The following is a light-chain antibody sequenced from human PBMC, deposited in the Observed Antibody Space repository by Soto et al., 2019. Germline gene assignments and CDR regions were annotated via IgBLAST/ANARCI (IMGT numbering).Light chain of an antibody. V-gene: IGKV1-5*03. J-gene: IGKJ1*01. CDR1: QRCSDW. CDR2: KAS. Sequence: DIQMTQSPPTLSASVGDRVTITCRASQRCSDWLAWYQQKPGKAPKALIYKASSLESGVPSRFSGSGSGTEFTLTISSLQPDDFATYYCQQYSNYSTFGQGTKVEIK. CDR3: QQYSNYST.